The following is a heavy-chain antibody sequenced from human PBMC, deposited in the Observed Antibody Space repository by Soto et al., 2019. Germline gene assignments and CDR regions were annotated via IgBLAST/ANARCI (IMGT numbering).Heavy chain of an antibody. J-gene: IGHJ4*02. V-gene: IGHV5-51*01. Sequence: GASLKSSGEGSGYSFTSYWSGWVRQMPGKGLEWMGIIYPGDSDTRYSPSFQGQVTISADKSISTAYLQWSSLKASDTAMYYCARRRESAYGAEFFDYWGQGTLVTVSS. CDR2: IYPGDSDT. CDR1: GYSFTSYW. CDR3: ARRRESAYGAEFFDY. D-gene: IGHD4-17*01.